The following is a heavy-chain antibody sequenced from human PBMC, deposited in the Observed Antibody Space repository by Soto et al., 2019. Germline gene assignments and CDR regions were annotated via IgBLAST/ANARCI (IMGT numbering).Heavy chain of an antibody. D-gene: IGHD3-16*01. V-gene: IGHV3-30-3*01. CDR3: AGGGGGYYYYGMDV. Sequence: VQLVQSGGGLVQPGGSLKLSCSASGFTFSGYAMHWVRQAPGKGLEWVTVISYDGSSEYYADSVKGRFTISRDSSKNTGYLQMNSLRGEDTGGYYCAGGGGGYYYYGMDVWGQGTTVTVSS. CDR2: ISYDGSSE. CDR1: GFTFSGYA. J-gene: IGHJ6*02.